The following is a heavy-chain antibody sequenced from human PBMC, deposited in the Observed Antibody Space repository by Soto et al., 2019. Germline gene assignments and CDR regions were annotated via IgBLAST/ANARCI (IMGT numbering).Heavy chain of an antibody. V-gene: IGHV4-4*02. Sequence: SETLSLTCAVSGGSISSSNWWSWVRQPPGKGLEWIGEIYHSGSTNYNPSLKSQVTISVDKSKNQFSLKLSSVTAADTAVYYCATSYGNAWYTYWGQGTQVTVSS. J-gene: IGHJ4*02. CDR2: IYHSGST. D-gene: IGHD6-13*01. CDR1: GGSISSSNW. CDR3: ATSYGNAWYTY.